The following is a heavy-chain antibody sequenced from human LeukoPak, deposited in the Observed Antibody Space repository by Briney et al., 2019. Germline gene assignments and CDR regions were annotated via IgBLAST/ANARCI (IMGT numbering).Heavy chain of an antibody. J-gene: IGHJ4*02. D-gene: IGHD3-22*01. CDR3: AKLYYYESSGYYKTQAPFDY. V-gene: IGHV3-23*01. CDR2: ISGSGGST. CDR1: GFTFSSYC. Sequence: PGGSLSLSCAASGFTFSSYCLYWVRQPPGKGLEWVSAISGSGGSTYYADSVKGRFTISRDNSKNTLHLQMNSLRAEDTGVYYCAKLYYYESSGYYKTQAPFDYWGQGTLVTVSS.